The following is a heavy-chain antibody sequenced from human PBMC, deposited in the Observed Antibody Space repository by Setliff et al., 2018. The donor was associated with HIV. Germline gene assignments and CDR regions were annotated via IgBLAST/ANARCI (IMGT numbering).Heavy chain of an antibody. CDR2: IYYSGST. CDR3: ARAAWDYYDTTSLGGSFDP. D-gene: IGHD3-22*01. Sequence: LSLTCSVSGGSISSGTYYWSWIRQLPGKGLEWIGYIYYSGSTYYNPSLKSRVTISLDTSKNHYSLNLTSVTAADTAVYYCARAAWDYYDTTSLGGSFDPWGQGTRVTVSS. V-gene: IGHV4-31*03. J-gene: IGHJ5*02. CDR1: GGSISSGTYY.